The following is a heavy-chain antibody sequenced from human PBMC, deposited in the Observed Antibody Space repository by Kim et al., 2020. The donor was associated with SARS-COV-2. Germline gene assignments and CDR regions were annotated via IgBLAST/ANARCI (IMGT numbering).Heavy chain of an antibody. CDR1: GFTFSSYG. J-gene: IGHJ4*02. D-gene: IGHD6-19*01. CDR3: AKDRSGLVNFTLFDY. Sequence: GSLRLSCAASGFTFSSYGMHWVRQAPGKGLEWVAVISYDGSNKYYADSVKGRFTISRDNSKNTLYLQMNSLRAEDTAVYYCAKDRSGLVNFTLFDYWGQGTLVTVSS. CDR2: ISYDGSNK. V-gene: IGHV3-30*18.